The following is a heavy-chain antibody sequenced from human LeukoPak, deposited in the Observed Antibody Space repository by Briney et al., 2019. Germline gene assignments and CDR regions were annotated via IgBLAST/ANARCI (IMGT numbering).Heavy chain of an antibody. Sequence: GGSLRLSCVASGFTFSNAWMSWVRQAPGKGLEWVSAIYGGGNTYYADSVKGRFTISRDNSKNTLYLQMNSLRAEDTALYYCARSDDYNSQNVFNYWGQGTLVTVSS. V-gene: IGHV3-66*01. CDR1: GFTFSNAW. CDR3: ARSDDYNSQNVFNY. D-gene: IGHD5-24*01. J-gene: IGHJ4*02. CDR2: IYGGGNT.